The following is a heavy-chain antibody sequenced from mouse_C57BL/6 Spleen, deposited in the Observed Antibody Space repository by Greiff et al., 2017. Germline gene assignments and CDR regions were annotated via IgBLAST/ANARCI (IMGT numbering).Heavy chain of an antibody. D-gene: IGHD4-1*01. CDR1: GYAFSSYW. Sequence: VQLPQSGAELVKPGASVKISCKASGYAFSSYWLNWVKQRPGKGLEWIGQIYPGDGDTNYNGKFKGKATLTADKSSSTAYMQLSSLTSEDSAVYFCARGDLGRGFDDWGQGTTLTVSS. CDR2: IYPGDGDT. J-gene: IGHJ2*01. CDR3: ARGDLGRGFDD. V-gene: IGHV1-80*01.